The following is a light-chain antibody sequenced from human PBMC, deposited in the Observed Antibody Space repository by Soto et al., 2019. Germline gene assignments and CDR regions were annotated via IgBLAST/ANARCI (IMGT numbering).Light chain of an antibody. CDR3: NSYTSKSTGV. CDR2: EVS. V-gene: IGLV2-14*01. Sequence: QSALTQPASVSGSPGQSITISCTGTSSDVGGYNYVSWYQQHPVKAPKLIIYEVSNRPSGVSNRFSGFKSGNTASLTISGLQPEDEADYYCNSYTSKSTGVFGTGTKRTVL. CDR1: SSDVGGYNY. J-gene: IGLJ1*01.